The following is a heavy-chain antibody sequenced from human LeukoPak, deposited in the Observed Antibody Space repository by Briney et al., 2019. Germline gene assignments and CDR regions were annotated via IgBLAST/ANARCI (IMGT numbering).Heavy chain of an antibody. J-gene: IGHJ4*02. Sequence: GGSLRLSCAASGFTFSSYGMHWVRQAPGKGLEWVAFIRYDGSNKYYADSVKGRFTIARDDSKNTVYLEMKSLTAEDTAFYYCARGGWPFDFWGQGILVTVSS. CDR1: GFTFSSYG. CDR3: ARGGWPFDF. D-gene: IGHD3-10*01. CDR2: IRYDGSNK. V-gene: IGHV3-30*02.